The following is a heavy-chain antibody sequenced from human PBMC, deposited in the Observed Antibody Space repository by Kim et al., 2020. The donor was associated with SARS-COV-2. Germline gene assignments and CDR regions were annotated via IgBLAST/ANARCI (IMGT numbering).Heavy chain of an antibody. J-gene: IGHJ3*02. CDR3: ARDLGGYYYDSIGAFDI. D-gene: IGHD3-22*01. Sequence: LKSRVTISVDTSKNQFSLKLSSVTAADTAVYYCARDLGGYYYDSIGAFDIWGQGTMVTVSS. V-gene: IGHV4-59*01.